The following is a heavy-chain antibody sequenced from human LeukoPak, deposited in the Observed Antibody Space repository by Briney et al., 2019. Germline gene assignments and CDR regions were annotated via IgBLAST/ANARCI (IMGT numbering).Heavy chain of an antibody. CDR1: GFTFSSYA. CDR2: ISYDGSNK. D-gene: IGHD1-26*01. CDR3: AREREWELQQTGSFDY. J-gene: IGHJ4*02. Sequence: GRSLRLSCAASGFTFSSYAMHWVRQAPGKGLEWVAVISYDGSNKYYADSVKGRFTTSRDNSKNTLYLQMNSLRAEDTAVYYCAREREWELQQTGSFDYWGQGTLVTVSS. V-gene: IGHV3-30-3*01.